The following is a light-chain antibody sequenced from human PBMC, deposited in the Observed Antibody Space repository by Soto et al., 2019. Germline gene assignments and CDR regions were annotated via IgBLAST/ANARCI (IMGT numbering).Light chain of an antibody. CDR2: GNS. CDR1: SSNIGAGYN. V-gene: IGLV1-40*01. Sequence: QSVLTQPPSVSGAPGQRVTISCTGSSSNIGAGYNVHWYQQLPGTAPKLLIYGNSNRPSRVPDRFSGSKSGTSASLAITGLQAEDEADYYGQSYDRRVRVVFGGGTKLTVL. CDR3: QSYDRRVRVV. J-gene: IGLJ2*01.